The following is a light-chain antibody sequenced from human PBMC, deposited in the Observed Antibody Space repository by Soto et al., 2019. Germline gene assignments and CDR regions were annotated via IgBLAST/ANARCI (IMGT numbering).Light chain of an antibody. CDR1: QGIGDT. J-gene: IGKJ1*01. Sequence: EIVMTQSPATLSVSPGEGATLSCRASQGIGDTLAWYQQKPGQAPRLLIYGASSRATGIPDRFSGSGSGTDFTPTISRLEPEDVAVYYCQQYGSSPWTFGQGTKVDIK. CDR3: QQYGSSPWT. CDR2: GAS. V-gene: IGKV3-20*01.